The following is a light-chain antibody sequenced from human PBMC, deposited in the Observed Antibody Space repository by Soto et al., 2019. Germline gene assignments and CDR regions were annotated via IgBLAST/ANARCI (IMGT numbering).Light chain of an antibody. V-gene: IGKV3-15*01. Sequence: EIVMTQSLDTLFVSLGEGATLSCRASQSVSSHLAWYQHKPGQAPRLLIYGASTRASGIPARFSGSGSETDCTLTISSLQSEDSAVYYCQQYHNWPPITFGQGTRLEIK. CDR1: QSVSSH. J-gene: IGKJ5*01. CDR3: QQYHNWPPIT. CDR2: GAS.